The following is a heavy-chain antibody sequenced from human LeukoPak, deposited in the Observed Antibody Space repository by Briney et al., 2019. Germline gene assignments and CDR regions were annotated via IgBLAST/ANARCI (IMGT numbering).Heavy chain of an antibody. CDR1: GFIFSGSA. J-gene: IGHJ4*02. V-gene: IGHV3-73*01. CDR2: IRSKANSYAT. CDR3: TSGLVAARY. Sequence: PGGSLRLSCAASGFIFSGSAMHWVRQASGKGLECVGRIRSKANSYATAYAASVKGRFTISRDDSKNTAYLQMNSLKTEDTAVYYCTSGLVAARYWGQGTLVTVSS. D-gene: IGHD2-15*01.